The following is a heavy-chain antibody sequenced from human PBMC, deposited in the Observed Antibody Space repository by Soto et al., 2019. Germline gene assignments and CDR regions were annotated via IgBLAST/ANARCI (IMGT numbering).Heavy chain of an antibody. CDR1: GFSLSNAGMG. CDR2: IFSNDER. V-gene: IGHV2-26*01. J-gene: IGHJ5*02. CDR3: AQTEDGGRSRTPAGWFDA. D-gene: IGHD2-15*01. Sequence: QVTLKESGPVLVKPTETLTLTCTVSGFSLSNAGMGVSWIRQPPGKALEWLAHIFSNDERRFSTSLKNRLTISKDTFHSQVVLIMTNMDPVDTATYYCAQTEDGGRSRTPAGWFDAWGQGTLVTVSS.